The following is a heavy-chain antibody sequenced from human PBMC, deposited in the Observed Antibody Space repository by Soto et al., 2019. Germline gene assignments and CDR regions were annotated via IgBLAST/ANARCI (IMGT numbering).Heavy chain of an antibody. J-gene: IGHJ4*02. D-gene: IGHD2-21*01. CDR2: IYPTDSHT. Sequence: SLKISCKGSGYSFTNYWIAWVRQMPGKGLELMGIIYPTDSHTTYGPSFQGQVTISSDKSITTAYLQWISLQASDTAMYYCARESVTYCGGSCFPLFDYWGQGTLVTVSS. CDR3: ARESVTYCGGSCFPLFDY. CDR1: GYSFTNYW. V-gene: IGHV5-51*01.